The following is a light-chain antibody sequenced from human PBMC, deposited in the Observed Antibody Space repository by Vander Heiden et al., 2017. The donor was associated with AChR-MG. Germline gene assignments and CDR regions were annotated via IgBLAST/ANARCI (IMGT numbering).Light chain of an antibody. J-gene: IGLJ2*01. CDR1: NIGSKS. V-gene: IGLV3-21*04. CDR3: KVWDNSSDHVV. CDR2: YDS. Sequence: SYVLTQPPSVSVAPGKPARITCGGHNIGSKSVHWYQQKPGQAPVLVIYYDSDRPLGIPERFSGSSSGNTATLTISRVEAGDEADYYCKVWDNSSDHVVFGGGTKLTVL.